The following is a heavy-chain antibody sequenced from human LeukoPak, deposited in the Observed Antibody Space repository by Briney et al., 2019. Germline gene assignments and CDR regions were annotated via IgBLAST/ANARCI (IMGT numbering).Heavy chain of an antibody. Sequence: PGGSLRLSCAASGFTFSSYSMNWVRQAPGKGLEWVSYISSSSSTIYYADSVKGRFTISRDNAKNSLYLQMNSLRAEDTAVYYCARVLGTDIVVVPAAEDYWGQGTLVTVSS. D-gene: IGHD2-2*01. CDR3: ARVLGTDIVVVPAAEDY. CDR2: ISSSSSTI. CDR1: GFTFSSYS. J-gene: IGHJ4*02. V-gene: IGHV3-48*01.